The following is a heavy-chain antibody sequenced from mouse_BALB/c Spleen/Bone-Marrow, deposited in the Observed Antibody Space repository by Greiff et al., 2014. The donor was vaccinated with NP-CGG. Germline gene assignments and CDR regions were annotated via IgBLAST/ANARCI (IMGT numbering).Heavy chain of an antibody. CDR3: ACYVNRYDFDY. D-gene: IGHD2-14*01. Sequence: VQLQQSGAELVKPGASVKLSCTASGFNIKDTYMHWVKQRPEQGLEWIGRIDPANGNTKYDPKFQGKATITADTSSNTAYLQLSSLTSEDTAVYYCACYVNRYDFDYWGQGTTLTVSS. V-gene: IGHV14-3*02. CDR1: GFNIKDTY. J-gene: IGHJ2*01. CDR2: IDPANGNT.